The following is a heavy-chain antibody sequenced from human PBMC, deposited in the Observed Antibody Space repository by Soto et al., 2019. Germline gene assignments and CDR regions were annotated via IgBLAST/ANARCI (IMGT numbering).Heavy chain of an antibody. V-gene: IGHV1-58*01. D-gene: IGHD3-16*01. J-gene: IGHJ4*02. CDR2: IVVGSGKT. Sequence: QLLQSGPEVKKPGTSVHVSCKPSGFTFRNSAVKWVRQARGQRLKGIGWIVVGSGKTNYAQTFQERLTSTKDMSTRPHYMELSSLRSEDKAVSYCAAAQGLNLLGGAGYWGQGTLVTVSS. CDR3: AAAQGLNLLGGAGY. CDR1: GFTFRNSA.